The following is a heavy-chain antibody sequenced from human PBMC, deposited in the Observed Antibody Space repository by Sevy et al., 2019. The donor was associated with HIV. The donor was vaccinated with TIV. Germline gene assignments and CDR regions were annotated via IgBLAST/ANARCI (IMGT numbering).Heavy chain of an antibody. CDR1: GGSFSGYY. J-gene: IGHJ4*02. D-gene: IGHD3-9*01. Sequence: SETLSLTCAVYGGSFSGYYWSWIRQPPGKGLEWIGEINHSGSTNYNPSLKSRVTISVDTSKNQFSLKLSSVTAADTAVYYCARSGGIPLWLLSRRPKKDYYFDYWGQGTLVTVSS. V-gene: IGHV4-34*01. CDR2: INHSGST. CDR3: ARSGGIPLWLLSRRPKKDYYFDY.